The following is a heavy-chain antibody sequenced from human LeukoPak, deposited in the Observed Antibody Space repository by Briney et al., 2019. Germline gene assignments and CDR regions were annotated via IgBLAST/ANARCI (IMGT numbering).Heavy chain of an antibody. CDR3: ARVDWNPDY. J-gene: IGHJ4*02. CDR1: GGSISSYY. CDR2: MYHRGNT. D-gene: IGHD1-1*01. Sequence: SSETLSLTCTVPGGSISSYYWSWIRQPPGKGLERIGSMYHRGNTYYNPSLKSRVTISVDTSKNQFSLKLRSVTAADTALYYCARVDWNPDYWGQGTLVTVSS. V-gene: IGHV4-38-2*02.